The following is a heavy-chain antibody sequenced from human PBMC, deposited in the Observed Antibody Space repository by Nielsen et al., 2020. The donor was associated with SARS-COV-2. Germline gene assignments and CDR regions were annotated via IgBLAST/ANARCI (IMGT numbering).Heavy chain of an antibody. CDR2: ISASGGGT. D-gene: IGHD3-10*01. CDR1: GFTFSSTW. J-gene: IGHJ3*01. Sequence: GESLKISCSASGFTFSSTWMDWVRRAPGRGLQWVTAISASGGGTYYTDSVKGRFSISRDNSKNTLYLQMHSLRVEDTAVYYCAKDDVVRGDAFDVWGPGTMVTVSS. V-gene: IGHV3-23*01. CDR3: AKDDVVRGDAFDV.